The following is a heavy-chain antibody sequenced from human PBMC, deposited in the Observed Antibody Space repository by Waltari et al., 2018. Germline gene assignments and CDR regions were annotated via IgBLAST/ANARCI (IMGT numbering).Heavy chain of an antibody. J-gene: IGHJ4*02. CDR3: ARELRGAIRRPLYFDY. D-gene: IGHD3-10*01. Sequence: QVQLQESGPGLVKPSETLSLTCTVSGYSISSGYYWGWIRQPPGKGLEWIGSIYHSGSTYDNPSLKSRVTISVDTSKNQFSLKLSSVTAADTAVYYCARELRGAIRRPLYFDYWGQGTLVTVSS. V-gene: IGHV4-38-2*02. CDR1: GYSISSGYY. CDR2: IYHSGST.